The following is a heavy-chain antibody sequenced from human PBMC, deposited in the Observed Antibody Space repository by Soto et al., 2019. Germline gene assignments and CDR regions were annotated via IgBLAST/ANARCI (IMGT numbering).Heavy chain of an antibody. CDR2: ISYDGSNK. J-gene: IGHJ5*02. V-gene: IGHV3-30*18. CDR3: AKGLPYNWNVRDWFDP. CDR1: GFTFSSYG. Sequence: PGGSLRLSCAASGFTFSSYGMHWVRQAPGKGLEWVAVISYDGSNKYYADSVKGRFTISRDNSKNTLYLQMNSLRAEDTAVYYCAKGLPYNWNVRDWFDPWGQGTLVTVYS. D-gene: IGHD1-20*01.